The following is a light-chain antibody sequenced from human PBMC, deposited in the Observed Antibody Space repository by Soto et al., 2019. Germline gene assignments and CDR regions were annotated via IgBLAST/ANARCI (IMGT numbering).Light chain of an antibody. J-gene: IGKJ2*01. V-gene: IGKV1-39*01. CDR3: QQYNSFYT. Sequence: DVQMTQSPSSLSASVGDRVTFTCRASQHIRTYLNWYQRKPGRAPDLLIYSASNLKSGVPSRFSGSGSGTDFTLTISSLQPEDFATYYCQQYNSFYTFGQGTKLEIK. CDR1: QHIRTY. CDR2: SAS.